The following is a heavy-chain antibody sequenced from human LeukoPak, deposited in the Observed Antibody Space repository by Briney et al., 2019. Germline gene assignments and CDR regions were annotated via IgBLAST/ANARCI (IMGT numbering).Heavy chain of an antibody. CDR3: AKDRRYDFWSGPGDHWFDP. D-gene: IGHD3-3*01. Sequence: GGSLRLSCAASGFTFSNYVMNWVRQAPGKGLEWVSAISGSGGSTYYADSVKGRFTISRDNSKNTLYLQMNSLRAEDTAVYYCAKDRRYDFWSGPGDHWFDPWGQGTLVTVSS. J-gene: IGHJ5*02. CDR2: ISGSGGST. CDR1: GFTFSNYV. V-gene: IGHV3-23*01.